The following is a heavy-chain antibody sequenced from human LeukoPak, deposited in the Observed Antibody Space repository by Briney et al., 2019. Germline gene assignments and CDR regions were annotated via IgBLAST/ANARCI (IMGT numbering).Heavy chain of an antibody. CDR1: GGSFSGYY. V-gene: IGHV4-34*01. CDR3: AGGDLRYFDWFFDY. Sequence: SSETLSLTCAVYGGSFSGYYRSWIRQPPGKGLEWIGEINHSGSTNYNPSLKSRVTISVDTSKNQFSLKLSSVTAADTAVYYCAGGDLRYFDWFFDYWGQGTLVTVSS. CDR2: INHSGST. J-gene: IGHJ4*02. D-gene: IGHD3-9*01.